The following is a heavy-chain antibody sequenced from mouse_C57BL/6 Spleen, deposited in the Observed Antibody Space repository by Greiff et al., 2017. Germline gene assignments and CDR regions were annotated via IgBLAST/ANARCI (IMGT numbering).Heavy chain of an antibody. D-gene: IGHD1-1*01. V-gene: IGHV1-82*01. CDR1: GYAFSSSW. CDR3: ARARYYGSSPFAY. CDR2: IYPGDGDT. Sequence: VQLQQSGPELVKPGASVKISCKASGYAFSSSWMNWVKQRPGKGLEWIGRIYPGDGDTNYNGKFKGKATLTADKSSSTAYMQLSSLTSADSAVYFCARARYYGSSPFAYWGQGTTLTVSS. J-gene: IGHJ2*01.